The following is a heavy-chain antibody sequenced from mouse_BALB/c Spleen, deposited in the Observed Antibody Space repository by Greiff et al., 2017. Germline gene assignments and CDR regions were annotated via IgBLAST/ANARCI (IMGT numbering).Heavy chain of an antibody. CDR1: GYTFSSYW. CDR2: ILPGSGST. D-gene: IGHD1-1*01. J-gene: IGHJ3*01. CDR3: ARSGPIYYYGSSPAWFAY. Sequence: QVQLQQSGAELMKPGASVKISCKATGYTFSSYWIEWVKQRPGHGLEWIGEILPGSGSTNYNEKFKGKATFTADTSSNTAYMQLSSLTSEDSAVYYCARSGPIYYYGSSPAWFAYWGQGTLVTVSA. V-gene: IGHV1-9*01.